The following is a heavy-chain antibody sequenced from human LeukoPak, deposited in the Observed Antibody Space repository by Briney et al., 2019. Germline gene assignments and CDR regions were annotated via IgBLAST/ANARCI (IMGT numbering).Heavy chain of an antibody. D-gene: IGHD1-14*01. CDR1: GFTFSNYW. V-gene: IGHV3-74*01. Sequence: PGGSLRLPCAASGFTFSNYWMHWVRQVPGKGLVWVSRINPGGSSTTYADSVRGRFTISRDNAKNTLYLQMDSLRAEDTGVYYCARSNQADDYWGQGTLVTVSS. CDR2: INPGGSST. J-gene: IGHJ4*02. CDR3: ARSNQADDY.